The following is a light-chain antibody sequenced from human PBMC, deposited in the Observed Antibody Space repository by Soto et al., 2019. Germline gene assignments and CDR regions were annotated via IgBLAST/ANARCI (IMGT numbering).Light chain of an antibody. V-gene: IGLV2-14*01. CDR3: NSYTTSSTYV. Sequence: QSALTQPASVSGSPGQSITISCTGTSSDVGGYNYVSWYQHHPGEVPKLMIFEVTKRPSGVSSRFSGSKSGNTASLTISGLQSEDEADYFCNSYTTSSTYVFGSGTKVTVL. CDR2: EVT. J-gene: IGLJ1*01. CDR1: SSDVGGYNY.